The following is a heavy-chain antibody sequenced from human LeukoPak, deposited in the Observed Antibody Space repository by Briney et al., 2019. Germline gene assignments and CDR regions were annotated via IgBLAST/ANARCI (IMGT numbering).Heavy chain of an antibody. CDR1: GFIVSSND. CDR2: IYSGGST. V-gene: IGHV3-53*01. D-gene: IGHD3-22*01. Sequence: PGGSLRLSCVASGFIVSSNDMSWVRQAPGQGLEWVSIIYSGGSTHHADFVKGRFTISRDNSKNTLYLQMKSLRVDDTAVYYCARGCFYERSGSCPFDYWGQGTLVTVSS. J-gene: IGHJ4*02. CDR3: ARGCFYERSGSCPFDY.